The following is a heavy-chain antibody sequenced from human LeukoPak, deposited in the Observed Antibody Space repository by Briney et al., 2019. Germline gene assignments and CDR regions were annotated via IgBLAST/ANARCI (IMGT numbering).Heavy chain of an antibody. CDR1: GFTFSSYA. CDR3: AKDPTGYYDSSGYYRQGPLFDY. D-gene: IGHD3-22*01. J-gene: IGHJ4*02. CDR2: ISGSDGRL. V-gene: IGHV3-23*01. Sequence: PGGSLRLSCAASGFTFSSYAMSWVRQAPGKGLEWVSAISGSDGRLFYADSVKGRFTISRDNSRNTVFLQMNSLRAEDTALYYCAKDPTGYYDSSGYYRQGPLFDYWGQGILITVSS.